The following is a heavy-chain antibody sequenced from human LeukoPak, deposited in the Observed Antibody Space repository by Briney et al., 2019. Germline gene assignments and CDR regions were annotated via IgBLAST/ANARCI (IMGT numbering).Heavy chain of an antibody. J-gene: IGHJ4*02. D-gene: IGHD6-19*01. CDR2: IYSGGST. CDR1: GFTVSSNY. CDR3: ASREAGRYYFDY. Sequence: GGSLRLSCAASGFTVSSNYMSWVRQAPGKGLEWVSVIYSGGSTYYADSVKGRFTISRDNSKNTLYLQMNSLRAEDTAVYYCASREAGRYYFDYWGQGTLVTVSS. V-gene: IGHV3-53*01.